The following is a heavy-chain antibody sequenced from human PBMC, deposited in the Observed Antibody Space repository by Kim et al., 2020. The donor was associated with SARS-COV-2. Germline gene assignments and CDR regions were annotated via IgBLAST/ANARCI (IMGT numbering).Heavy chain of an antibody. Sequence: ASVKVSCKASGYTFTIYYMHWVRQAPGQGLEWMGIINPSGGSTSYAQKFQGRVTMTRDTSTSTVDMELSSLRSENTAVYYCASGGYGYYGSGSLFDYWGQGALVTVSS. J-gene: IGHJ4*02. D-gene: IGHD3-10*01. CDR2: INPSGGST. V-gene: IGHV1-46*01. CDR1: GYTFTIYY. CDR3: ASGGYGYYGSGSLFDY.